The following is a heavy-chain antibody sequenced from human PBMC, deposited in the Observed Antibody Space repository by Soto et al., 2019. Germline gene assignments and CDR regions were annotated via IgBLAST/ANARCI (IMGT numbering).Heavy chain of an antibody. Sequence: QVQLVQSGAEVREPGASVKVSCKASGYSFTSLDINWVRQTTGQGLEWMGWMQPSSGRTGYAQKFQGRVTMTRDTTINGAYMELSSLTSDATAVYYCSREVTAGVDYWGQGTMITVSS. CDR1: GYSFTSLD. CDR2: MQPSSGRT. J-gene: IGHJ4*02. CDR3: SREVTAGVDY. D-gene: IGHD1-26*01. V-gene: IGHV1-8*01.